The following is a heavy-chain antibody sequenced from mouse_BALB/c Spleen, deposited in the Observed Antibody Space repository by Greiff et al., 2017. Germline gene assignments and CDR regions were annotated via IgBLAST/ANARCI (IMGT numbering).Heavy chain of an antibody. V-gene: IGHV14-4*02. D-gene: IGHD1-1*01. Sequence: EVQLQQSGAELVRSGASVKLSCTASGFNIKDYYMHWVKQRPEQGLEWIGWIDPENGDTEYAPKFQGKATMTADTSSNTAYLQLSSLTSEDTAVYYCTAYYGSSYWFAYWGQGTLGTVSA. J-gene: IGHJ3*01. CDR2: IDPENGDT. CDR1: GFNIKDYY. CDR3: TAYYGSSYWFAY.